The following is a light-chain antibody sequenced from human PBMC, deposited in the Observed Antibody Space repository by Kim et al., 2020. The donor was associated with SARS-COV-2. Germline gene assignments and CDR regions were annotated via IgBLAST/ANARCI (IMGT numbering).Light chain of an antibody. CDR1: SGSIASSY. Sequence: KTGTISCTRSSGSIASSYVQWYQQRPDSSPTTVIYEDNQRPSGVPHRFSGSIDSYSNSASLTISGLQTEDEADYYCQSYVGNNHVVFGGGTQLTVL. V-gene: IGLV6-57*01. CDR3: QSYVGNNHVV. J-gene: IGLJ3*02. CDR2: EDN.